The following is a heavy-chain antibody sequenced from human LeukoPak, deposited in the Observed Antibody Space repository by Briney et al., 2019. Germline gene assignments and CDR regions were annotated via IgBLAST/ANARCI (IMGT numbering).Heavy chain of an antibody. CDR2: ITGSGGNT. Sequence: GGSVRLSCAASGFTFRRYAMSWVRQAPGKGLDWVGTITGSGGNTYYADSADSVKGRITIHRDNSKNTLHLQMNSLTAEDTAVYYCAKLRGDSAYDSDYFDYWGQGTLVTVSS. CDR1: GFTFRRYA. D-gene: IGHD5-12*01. CDR3: AKLRGDSAYDSDYFDY. V-gene: IGHV3-23*01. J-gene: IGHJ4*02.